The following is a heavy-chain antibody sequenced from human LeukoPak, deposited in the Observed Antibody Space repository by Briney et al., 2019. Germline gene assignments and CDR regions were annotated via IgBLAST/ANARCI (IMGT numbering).Heavy chain of an antibody. Sequence: PSETLSLTCTVSNDSISSGDYYWNWIRQPAGKGLEWIGYIFHRGGTSYNPSLKSRILFSVNTSQNQFSLKLNSVTAADTAVYYCVREILYCSGGSCYRGPFDNWGQGTLVTVSA. CDR2: IFHRGGT. CDR1: NDSISSGDYY. D-gene: IGHD2-15*01. V-gene: IGHV4-30-4*01. J-gene: IGHJ4*02. CDR3: VREILYCSGGSCYRGPFDN.